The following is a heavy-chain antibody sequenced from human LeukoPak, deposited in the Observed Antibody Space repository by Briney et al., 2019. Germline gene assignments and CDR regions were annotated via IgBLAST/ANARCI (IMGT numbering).Heavy chain of an antibody. V-gene: IGHV4-34*01. CDR2: INHSGST. CDR3: ARGRGKGVVTASYYFDY. Sequence: SSETLSLTCAVYGGSFSGYYWSWIRQPPGKGLEWIGEINHSGSTNYNPSLKSRVTISVDTSKSQFSLKLSSVTAADTAVYYCARGRGKGVVTASYYFDYWGQGTLVTVSS. D-gene: IGHD2-21*02. J-gene: IGHJ4*02. CDR1: GGSFSGYY.